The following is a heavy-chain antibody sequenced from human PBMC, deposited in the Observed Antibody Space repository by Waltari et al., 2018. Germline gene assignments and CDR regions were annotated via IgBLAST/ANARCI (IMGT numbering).Heavy chain of an antibody. CDR2: IYYSGST. CDR1: GGSISSHY. V-gene: IGHV4-59*11. CDR3: ARGGSGYWGSYGDLDY. J-gene: IGHJ4*02. Sequence: QVQLQESGPGLVKPSETLSLTCTVSGGSISSHYWSWIRQPPGKGLEWIGYIYYSGSTHYHPSLNSRVTISVDTSKNQFSLKLSSVTAADTAVYYCARGGSGYWGSYGDLDYWGQGTLVTVSS. D-gene: IGHD4-17*01.